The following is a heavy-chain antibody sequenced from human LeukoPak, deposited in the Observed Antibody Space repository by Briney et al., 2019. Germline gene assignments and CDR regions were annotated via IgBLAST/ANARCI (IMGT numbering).Heavy chain of an antibody. J-gene: IGHJ6*02. V-gene: IGHV3-21*01. CDR1: GFTFSSYG. CDR3: ARVLVSGSGSYYYYGMDV. CDR2: ISSSSSYI. D-gene: IGHD3-10*01. Sequence: GRSLRLSCAASGFTFSSYGMHWVRQAPGKGLEWVSSISSSSSYIYYADSVKGRFTISRDNAKNSLYLQMNSLRAEDTAVYYCARVLVSGSGSYYYYGMDVWGQGTTVTVSS.